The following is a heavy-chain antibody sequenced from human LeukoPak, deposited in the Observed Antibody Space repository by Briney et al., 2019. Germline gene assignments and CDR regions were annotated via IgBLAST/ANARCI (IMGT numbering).Heavy chain of an antibody. D-gene: IGHD6-6*01. CDR1: GGSISGYH. CDR2: IYYSGSS. CDR3: ARLRPSSSSNYYFYYYMDV. J-gene: IGHJ6*03. V-gene: IGHV4-59*12. Sequence: PSETLSLTCNVSGGSISGYHWSWIRQPPGKGLEWLGYIYYSGSSNYNPSLKSRVTISADTSKNQFSLKLSSVTAADTAVYYCARLRPSSSSNYYFYYYMDVWGKGTTVTVSS.